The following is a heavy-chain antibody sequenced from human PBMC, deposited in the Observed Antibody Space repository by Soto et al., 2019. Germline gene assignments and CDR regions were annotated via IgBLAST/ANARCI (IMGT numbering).Heavy chain of an antibody. CDR2: INHSGST. CDR3: ARGQHRTKCGGDCYDQKYFDY. J-gene: IGHJ4*02. Sequence: PSETLSLTCAVYGGSFSGYYWSWIRQPPGKGLEWIGEINHSGSTNYNPSLKSRVTISVDTSKNQFSLKLSSVTAADTAVYYCARGQHRTKCGGDCYDQKYFDYWGQGTLVTVSS. V-gene: IGHV4-34*01. CDR1: GGSFSGYY. D-gene: IGHD2-21*02.